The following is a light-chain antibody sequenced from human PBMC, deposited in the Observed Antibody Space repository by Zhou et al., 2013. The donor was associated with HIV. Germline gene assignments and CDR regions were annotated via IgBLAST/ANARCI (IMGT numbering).Light chain of an antibody. Sequence: DIQMTQSPSSLSASVGDTVTITCRASQSISGYLNWYQQKPGKAPMLLIYAASSLQSGVPSRFSGSGSGTDFTLTISSLQPEDFATYYCQQSYSTIWTFGQGTKVEIK. J-gene: IGKJ1*01. CDR1: QSISGY. CDR2: AAS. V-gene: IGKV1-39*01. CDR3: QQSYSTIWT.